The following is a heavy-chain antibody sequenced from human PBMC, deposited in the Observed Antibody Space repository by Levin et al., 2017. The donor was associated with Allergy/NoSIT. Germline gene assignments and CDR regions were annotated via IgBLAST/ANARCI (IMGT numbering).Heavy chain of an antibody. D-gene: IGHD4-17*01. J-gene: IGHJ4*02. V-gene: IGHV3-30*18. CDR3: AKDRRTTVTTSYFDY. CDR1: GFTFSSYG. Sequence: PGGSLRLSCTASGFTFSSYGMHWVRQAPGKGLEWVSVTSYDGSNKYYADSVKGRFTISRDNSKNTLYLQMNSLRADDTAVYHCAKDRRTTVTTSYFDYWGQGTLVTVSS. CDR2: TSYDGSNK.